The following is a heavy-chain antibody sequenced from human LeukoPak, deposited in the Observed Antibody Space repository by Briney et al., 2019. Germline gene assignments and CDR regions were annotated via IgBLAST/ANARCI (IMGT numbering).Heavy chain of an antibody. V-gene: IGHV4-34*01. J-gene: IGHJ4*02. CDR3: ASRGRSDFWSGYFPPFDY. Sequence: PSETLSLTCAVYGGSFSGYYWSWIRQPPGKGLEWIGEINHSGSTNYNPSLKSRVTISVDTSKNQFSLKLSSVTAADTAVYYCASRGRSDFWSGYFPPFDYWGQGTLVTVSS. CDR1: GGSFSGYY. D-gene: IGHD3-3*01. CDR2: INHSGST.